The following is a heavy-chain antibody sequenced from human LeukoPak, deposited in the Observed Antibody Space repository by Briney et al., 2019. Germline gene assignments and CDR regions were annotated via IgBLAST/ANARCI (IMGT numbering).Heavy chain of an antibody. CDR2: IYHSGST. J-gene: IGHJ4*02. CDR1: GGSISSGGYS. CDR3: ARVGYYYDSSGYYYHYYFDY. D-gene: IGHD3-22*01. V-gene: IGHV4-30-2*01. Sequence: PSETLSLTCAVSGGSISSGGYSWSWIRQPPGKGLEWIGYIYHSGSTYYNPSLKSRVTISVDRSKNQFSLKLSSVTAADTAVYYRARVGYYYDSSGYYYHYYFDYWGQGTLVTVSS.